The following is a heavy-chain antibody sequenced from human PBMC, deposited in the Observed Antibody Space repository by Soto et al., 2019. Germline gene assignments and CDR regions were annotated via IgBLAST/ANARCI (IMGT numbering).Heavy chain of an antibody. CDR3: ARDQLDSYCSGGSCNRNAFDI. V-gene: IGHV1-2*04. Sequence: GASVKVSCKASGYTFTGYYMHWVRQAPGQGLEWMGWINPNSGGTNYAQKFQGWVTMTRDTSISTAYMELSRLRSDDTAVYYCARDQLDSYCSGGSCNRNAFDIWGQGTMVTVAS. CDR2: INPNSGGT. CDR1: GYTFTGYY. J-gene: IGHJ3*02. D-gene: IGHD2-15*01.